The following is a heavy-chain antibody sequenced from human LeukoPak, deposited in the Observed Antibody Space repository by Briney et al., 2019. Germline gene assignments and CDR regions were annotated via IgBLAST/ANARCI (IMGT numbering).Heavy chain of an antibody. CDR2: ISGSGDYT. V-gene: IGHV3-23*01. CDR1: EFTFSNYG. J-gene: IGHJ6*04. CDR3: AEPGITMIGGV. D-gene: IGHD3-10*02. Sequence: PGGSLRLSCAASEFTFSNYGMSWVRQAPGKGLEWVSAISGSGDYTYYADSVKGRFTISRDNSKNTLHLQMNSLRAEDTAVYYCAEPGITMIGGVWGKGTTVTISS.